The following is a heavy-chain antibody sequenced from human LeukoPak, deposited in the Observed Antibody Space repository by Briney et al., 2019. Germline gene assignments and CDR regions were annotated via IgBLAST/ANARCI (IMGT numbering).Heavy chain of an antibody. J-gene: IGHJ4*02. V-gene: IGHV3-64D*06. CDR3: VKDRHCSSTSCYAPFDY. Sequence: GGSLRLSCSASGFTFSSYAMHWVRQAPGKGLEYVSAISSNGGSTYYADSVNGRFTISRDNSKNTLYLQMSSLRAEDTAVYYCVKDRHCSSTSCYAPFDYWGQGTLVTVSS. D-gene: IGHD2-2*01. CDR1: GFTFSSYA. CDR2: ISSNGGST.